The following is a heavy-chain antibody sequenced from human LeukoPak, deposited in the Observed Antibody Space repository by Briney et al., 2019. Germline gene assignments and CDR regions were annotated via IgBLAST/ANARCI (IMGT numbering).Heavy chain of an antibody. J-gene: IGHJ4*02. Sequence: SETLSLTCTVFGGSISSYYWSWIRQPPGKGLEWIGYIYYTGSTAYNSSLKSRVTISVDTSKNQFSLKLSSATAADTAVYYCANLDYWGQGTLVTVSS. V-gene: IGHV4-59*01. CDR1: GGSISSYY. CDR3: ANLDY. CDR2: IYYTGST.